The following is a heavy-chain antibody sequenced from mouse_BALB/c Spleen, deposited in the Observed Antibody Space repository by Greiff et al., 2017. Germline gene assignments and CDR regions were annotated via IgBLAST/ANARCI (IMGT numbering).Heavy chain of an antibody. CDR1: GFTFSSYG. V-gene: IGHV5-6-3*01. J-gene: IGHJ2*01. CDR2: INSNGGST. Sequence: EVKLVESGGGLVQPGGSLKLSCAASGFTFSSYGMSWVRQTPDKRLELVATINSNGGSTYYPDSVKGRFTISRDNAKNTLYLQMSSLKSEDTAMYYCARVVPYFDYWGQGTTLTVSS. CDR3: ARVVPYFDY.